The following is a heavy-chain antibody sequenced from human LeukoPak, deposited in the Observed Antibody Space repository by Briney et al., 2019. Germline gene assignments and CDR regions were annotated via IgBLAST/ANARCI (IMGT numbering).Heavy chain of an antibody. CDR2: ISSSGSTI. CDR3: TRRRGSSWSYYFDY. CDR1: GFTFSDYY. Sequence: GGSLRLSCAASGFTFSDYYMSWIRQAPGKGLEWVSYISSSGSTIYYADSVKGRFTISRDNAKNSLYLQMNSLRAEDTAVYYCTRRRGSSWSYYFDYWGQGTLVTVSS. J-gene: IGHJ4*02. V-gene: IGHV3-11*01. D-gene: IGHD6-13*01.